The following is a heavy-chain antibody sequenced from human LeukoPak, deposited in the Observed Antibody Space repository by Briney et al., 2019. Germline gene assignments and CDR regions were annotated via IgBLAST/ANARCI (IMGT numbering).Heavy chain of an antibody. J-gene: IGHJ4*02. V-gene: IGHV3-9*01. CDR3: AKDVAAAGTRFLFDY. D-gene: IGHD6-13*01. CDR2: ISWNSGSI. Sequence: PGGSLRLSCAASGFTFDDYAMHWVRQAPGKGLEWVSGISWNSGSIGYADSVKGRFTISRDNAKNSLYLQMNSLGAEDTALYYCAKDVAAAGTRFLFDYWGQGTLVTVSS. CDR1: GFTFDDYA.